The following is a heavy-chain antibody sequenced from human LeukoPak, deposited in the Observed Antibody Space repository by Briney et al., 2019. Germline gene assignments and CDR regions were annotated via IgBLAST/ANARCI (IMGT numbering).Heavy chain of an antibody. CDR3: AKAYSEAGGAFDI. D-gene: IGHD2-8*02. CDR1: GFSFDDYA. Sequence: GGSLRLSCAASGFSFDDYAMHWVRQAPGKGREWVSGISWNSGSIGYADSVKGRFTISRDNAKNSLYLQMNSLRAEDTALYYCAKAYSEAGGAFDIWGQGTMVTVSS. CDR2: ISWNSGSI. V-gene: IGHV3-9*01. J-gene: IGHJ3*02.